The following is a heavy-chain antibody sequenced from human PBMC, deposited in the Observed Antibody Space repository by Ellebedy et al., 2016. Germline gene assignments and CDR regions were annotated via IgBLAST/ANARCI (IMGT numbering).Heavy chain of an antibody. CDR3: ARLGDLVIIPPAPEGWFDP. V-gene: IGHV4-39*01. D-gene: IGHD2-2*01. Sequence: SETLSLTCTVSGASISSSRCFWGWIRQPPGTGLEWIGTIYYSGRPYYNPSHKSRVTISVDTSNNQFSLNLTSVSVADTAVYYCARLGDLVIIPPAPEGWFDPWGQGTLVTVSS. CDR1: GASISSSRCF. J-gene: IGHJ5*02. CDR2: IYYSGRP.